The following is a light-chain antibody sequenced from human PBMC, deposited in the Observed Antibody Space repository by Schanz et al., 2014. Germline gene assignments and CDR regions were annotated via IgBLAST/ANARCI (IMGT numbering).Light chain of an antibody. CDR1: SSDVGGYNS. CDR2: DVS. Sequence: QSALTQPRSVSGSPGQSVTISCTGTSSDVGGYNSVSWFQQHPGRAPTLMIYDVSNRPAGVSNRFSASKSGNTASLTISGLQAEDEADYYCSSYTSSSTSVVFGGGTKLTVL. CDR3: SSYTSSSTSVV. V-gene: IGLV2-14*01. J-gene: IGLJ2*01.